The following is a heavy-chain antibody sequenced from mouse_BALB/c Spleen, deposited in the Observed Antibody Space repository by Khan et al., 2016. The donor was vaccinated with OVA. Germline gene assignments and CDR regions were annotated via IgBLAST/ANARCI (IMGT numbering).Heavy chain of an antibody. CDR1: GYSFTSYY. CDR2: IDPFSSGS. J-gene: IGHJ3*01. V-gene: IGHV1-31*01. Sequence: VQLQQSGPELMKPGASVKISCKASGYSFTSYYIHWVIQTHGNSLEWIGYIDPFSSGSTYNQKFKGKATLTVDKSSSTAYIHLSNLTSEDSAVYYCTRHGYVAWFTYWGQGTLVTVSA. CDR3: TRHGYVAWFTY. D-gene: IGHD2-2*01.